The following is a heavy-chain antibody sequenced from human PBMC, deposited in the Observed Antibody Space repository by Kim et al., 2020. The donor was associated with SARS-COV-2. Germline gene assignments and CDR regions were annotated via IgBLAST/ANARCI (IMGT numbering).Heavy chain of an antibody. D-gene: IGHD3-3*01. Sequence: SQTLSLTCAISGDSVSSNSAAWNWIRQSPSRGLEWLGRTYYRSKWYNDYAVSVKSRITINPDTSKNQFSLQLNSVTPEDTAVYYCARDQGYITIFGVVKKGSFCWFDPWGQGTLVTVSS. CDR1: GDSVSSNSAA. CDR3: ARDQGYITIFGVVKKGSFCWFDP. J-gene: IGHJ5*02. V-gene: IGHV6-1*01. CDR2: TYYRSKWYN.